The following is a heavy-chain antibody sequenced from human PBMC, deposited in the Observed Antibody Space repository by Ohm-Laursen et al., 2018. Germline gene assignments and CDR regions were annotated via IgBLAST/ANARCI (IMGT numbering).Heavy chain of an antibody. D-gene: IGHD2-2*02. CDR2: ISSSGSTI. CDR1: GFTFSDSY. CDR3: AKGFSLSCYTGCDC. J-gene: IGHJ4*02. Sequence: SLRLSCAASGFTFSDSYMSWIRQAPGKGLEWVSYISSSGSTIYYADSVKGRFTISRDNSRDTLYLQMNSLRAEDTAIYYCAKGFSLSCYTGCDCWGQGTLVTVSS. V-gene: IGHV3-11*01.